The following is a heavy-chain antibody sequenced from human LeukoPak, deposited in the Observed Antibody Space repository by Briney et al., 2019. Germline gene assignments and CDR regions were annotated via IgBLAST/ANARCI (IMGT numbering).Heavy chain of an antibody. Sequence: PGGSLRLSYAASGFTFSSYAMSWVRQAPGKGLEWVSAISGSGGSTYYADSVKGRFTISRDNSKNTLYLQMNSLRAEDTAVYYCAKVGYDFWSGYYVHWGQGTLVTVSS. V-gene: IGHV3-23*01. J-gene: IGHJ4*02. CDR2: ISGSGGST. CDR1: GFTFSSYA. CDR3: AKVGYDFWSGYYVH. D-gene: IGHD3-3*01.